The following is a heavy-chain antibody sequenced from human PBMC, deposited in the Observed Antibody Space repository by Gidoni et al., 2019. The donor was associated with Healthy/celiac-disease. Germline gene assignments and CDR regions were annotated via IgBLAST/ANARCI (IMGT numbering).Heavy chain of an antibody. V-gene: IGHV3-33*08. CDR2: IWYDGSNK. Sequence: QVQLVESGGGVVQPGRSLRLSCAASGFTFSSYGMHWVRQAPGKGLEWLALIWYDGSNKYYADSVKGRFTISRDNSKNMVYLQMNSLRAEDTSVYYCARPTSREWYPLDYWGQGTLVTVSS. CDR1: GFTFSSYG. CDR3: ARPTSREWYPLDY. D-gene: IGHD2-8*01. J-gene: IGHJ4*02.